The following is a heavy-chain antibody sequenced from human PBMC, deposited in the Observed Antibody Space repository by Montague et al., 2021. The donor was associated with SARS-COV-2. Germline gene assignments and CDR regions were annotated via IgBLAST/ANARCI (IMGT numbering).Heavy chain of an antibody. Sequence: SLRLSCAASGFTFSNYYMNWVRQAPGKGLEWVSSISGSSSYIYYADSVKGRFTISRDNAKNSLYLQMNSLRAKDTAVYYCARDLPSFFLGIAVAGPFDPWGQGTLATVSS. CDR2: ISGSSSYI. V-gene: IGHV3-21*01. J-gene: IGHJ5*02. D-gene: IGHD6-19*01. CDR1: GFTFSNYY. CDR3: ARDLPSFFLGIAVAGPFDP.